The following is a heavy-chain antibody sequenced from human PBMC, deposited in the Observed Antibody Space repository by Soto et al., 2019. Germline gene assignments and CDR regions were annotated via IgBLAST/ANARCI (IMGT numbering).Heavy chain of an antibody. Sequence: LRLSCAASGCTFSSYEMNWVRQAPGKGLEWVSYISSSGSTIYYADSVKGRFTISRDNAKNSLYLQMNSLRAEDTAVYYCASDRGYDYVCGSYRYSSAFDYWGQGTLVTVSS. CDR1: GCTFSSYE. CDR3: ASDRGYDYVCGSYRYSSAFDY. CDR2: ISSSGSTI. V-gene: IGHV3-48*03. J-gene: IGHJ4*02. D-gene: IGHD3-16*02.